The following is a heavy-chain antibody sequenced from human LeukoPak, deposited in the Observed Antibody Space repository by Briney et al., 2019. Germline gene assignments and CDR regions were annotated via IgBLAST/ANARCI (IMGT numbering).Heavy chain of an antibody. CDR3: AKVTVVVVAATPSDY. CDR1: GFTFSSYG. Sequence: PGGSLRLSCAASGFTFSSYGMHWVRQAPGKGLEWVALIRYDGGNKYYADSVKGRFTISRDSSKNTLYLQMNSLRAEDTAVYYCAKVTVVVVAATPSDYWGQGTLVTVSS. V-gene: IGHV3-30*02. CDR2: IRYDGGNK. D-gene: IGHD2-15*01. J-gene: IGHJ4*02.